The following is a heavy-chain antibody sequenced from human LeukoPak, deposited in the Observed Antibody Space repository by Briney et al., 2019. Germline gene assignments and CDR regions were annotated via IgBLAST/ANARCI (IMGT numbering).Heavy chain of an antibody. D-gene: IGHD5-24*01. CDR2: IKEDGSEK. CDR3: ARDRISAISRGWFDP. V-gene: IGHV3-7*01. CDR1: GFTFTSYW. Sequence: GGSLRLSCAASGFTFTSYWMSWVRQAPGKGLEWVANIKEDGSEKYYVDSVKGRFTISRDNAKNSLYLQMNSLRAEDAAVYYCARDRISAISRGWFDPWGQGTLVTVSS. J-gene: IGHJ5*02.